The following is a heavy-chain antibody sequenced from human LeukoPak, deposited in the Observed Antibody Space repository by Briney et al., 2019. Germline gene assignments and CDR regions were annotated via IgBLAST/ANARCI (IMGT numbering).Heavy chain of an antibody. J-gene: IGHJ4*02. D-gene: IGHD3-22*01. CDR2: IWFDGSNK. Sequence: GGSLRLSCAASGFTFSSYGMHWVRQAPGKGLEWVADIWFDGSNKYYADSVKGRFTISRDNSKNTLYLQMNSLRAEDTAVYYCARPDYDSSGYADYWGQGTLVTVSS. CDR1: GFTFSSYG. V-gene: IGHV3-33*01. CDR3: ARPDYDSSGYADY.